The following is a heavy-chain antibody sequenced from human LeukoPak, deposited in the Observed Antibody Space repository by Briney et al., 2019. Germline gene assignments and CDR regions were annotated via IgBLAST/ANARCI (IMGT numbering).Heavy chain of an antibody. V-gene: IGHV3-21*01. Sequence: GGSLRLSCAASGFTFSSYSMNWVRQAPGKGLEWVSSISSSSSYIYYADSVKGRFTISRDNAKNSLYLQMNSLRAEDTAVYYCARADGYCYYMDVWAKGPRSPSP. CDR3: ARADGYCYYMDV. J-gene: IGHJ6*03. CDR2: ISSSSSYI. CDR1: GFTFSSYS.